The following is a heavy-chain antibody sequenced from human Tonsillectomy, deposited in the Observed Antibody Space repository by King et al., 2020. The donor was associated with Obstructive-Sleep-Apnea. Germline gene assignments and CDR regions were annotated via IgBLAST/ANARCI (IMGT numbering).Heavy chain of an antibody. J-gene: IGHJ4*02. CDR1: GFTFSSYW. CDR2: IKQDGSEK. Sequence: VQLVESGGGLVQPGGSLRLSCAASGFTFSSYWMSWVRQAPGKGREWVANIKQDGSEKYYADSVKGRFTISRDNAKNSLYLQMNRLSAEDTAVYYCARVSLWCGESPVYYFDHGGQGTLVTVSS. CDR3: ARVSLWCGESPVYYFDH. D-gene: IGHD3-10*01. V-gene: IGHV3-7*01.